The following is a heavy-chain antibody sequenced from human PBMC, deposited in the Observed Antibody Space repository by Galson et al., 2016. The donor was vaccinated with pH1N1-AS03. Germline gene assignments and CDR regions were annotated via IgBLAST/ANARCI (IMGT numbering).Heavy chain of an antibody. J-gene: IGHJ4*02. D-gene: IGHD4-23*01. CDR2: ISSRSSGK. CDR3: ARDLRAVADPY. Sequence: SLRLSCAASGFTVSSNYMSWVRQAPGKGLEWVSHISSRSSGKYYADSVTGRFTVSRDDAENSLYLQMNSLRVEDTAVYFCARDLRAVADPYWGQGTLVTVSS. CDR1: GFTVSSNY. V-gene: IGHV3-48*01.